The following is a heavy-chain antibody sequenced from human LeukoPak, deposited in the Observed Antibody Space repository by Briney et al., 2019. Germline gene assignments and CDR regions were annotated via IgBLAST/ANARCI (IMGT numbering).Heavy chain of an antibody. Sequence: ASVKVSCKASENTFTYYHIHWVRQAPGQGVEWMGAGYATGGSTLNTQNFQGRVTMTRDTSTGTVYMELSSLRFEDTAMYYCATEAPRNYYFDYWGQGVLVTVSS. J-gene: IGHJ4*02. CDR1: ENTFTYYH. CDR3: ATEAPRNYYFDY. CDR2: GYATGGST. V-gene: IGHV1-46*01.